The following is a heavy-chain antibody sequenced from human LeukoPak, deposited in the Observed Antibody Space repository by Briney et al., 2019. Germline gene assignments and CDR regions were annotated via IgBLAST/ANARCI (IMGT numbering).Heavy chain of an antibody. Sequence: GGSLRLSCAASGFTFSSYDMHWVRQATGKGLEWVSGIGVAGDTYYPGSVKGRFTTSRENAKNSLYLQMNSLRAGDTAVYYCARDPRNYYDSSGYWYWGQGTLVTVSS. J-gene: IGHJ4*02. V-gene: IGHV3-13*01. CDR1: GFTFSSYD. CDR3: ARDPRNYYDSSGYWY. CDR2: IGVAGDT. D-gene: IGHD3-22*01.